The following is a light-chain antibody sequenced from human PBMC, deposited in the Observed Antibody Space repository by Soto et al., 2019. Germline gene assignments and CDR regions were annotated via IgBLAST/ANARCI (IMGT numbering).Light chain of an antibody. CDR2: GAS. J-gene: IGKJ1*01. CDR1: QNVDSNY. Sequence: DIVLTQSPGTLSLSPGERATLSCRASQNVDSNYLAWYQQKPGQAPRIIIFGASGRATGIPDRFSGSGSGTDFTLTISRLEPEDVAVYYCQQYGSLSWTFGQGTKVEIK. CDR3: QQYGSLSWT. V-gene: IGKV3-20*01.